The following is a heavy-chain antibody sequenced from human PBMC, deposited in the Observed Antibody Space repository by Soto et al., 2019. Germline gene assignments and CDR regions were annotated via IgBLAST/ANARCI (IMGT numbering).Heavy chain of an antibody. CDR1: GCTFSRFE. Sequence: GSLRLSCAASGCTFSRFELHWVLQAPGKGLEWISYISSSGSTAYYASSVEGRFTISRDNANNSVYLQMDSLRAEDTALYYCTRAAWFPYLSFYWGQGALVTVSS. J-gene: IGHJ4*02. CDR2: ISSSGSTA. V-gene: IGHV3-48*03. CDR3: TRAAWFPYLSFY. D-gene: IGHD3-10*01.